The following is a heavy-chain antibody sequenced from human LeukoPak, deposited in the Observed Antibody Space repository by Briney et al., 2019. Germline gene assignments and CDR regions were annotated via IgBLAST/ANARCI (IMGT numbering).Heavy chain of an antibody. CDR3: ARDPGRPSANWFDP. CDR2: ISSSSSYI. D-gene: IGHD1-1*01. Sequence: PGGSLRLSCAASGFTFSSYSMNWVRQAPGKGLEWVSSISSSSSYIYYADSVKGRFTMSRDNAKNSLYLQMNSLRAEDTAVYYCARDPGRPSANWFDPWGQGTLVTVSS. V-gene: IGHV3-21*01. J-gene: IGHJ5*02. CDR1: GFTFSSYS.